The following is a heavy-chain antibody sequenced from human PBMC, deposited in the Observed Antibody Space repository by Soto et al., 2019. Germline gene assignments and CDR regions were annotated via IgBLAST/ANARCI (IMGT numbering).Heavy chain of an antibody. J-gene: IGHJ5*02. V-gene: IGHV1-3*01. CDR1: GYTFTSYA. D-gene: IGHD1-7*01. CDR3: ARSPSWNLPNWIDP. Sequence: GASVKVSCKAPGYTFTSYAMHWVRQAPGQRLEWMGWINAGNGNTKYSQKFQGRVTITRDTSTSTAYMELSSLRSEDTAVYYCARSPSWNLPNWIDPWGQGTLVTVSS. CDR2: INAGNGNT.